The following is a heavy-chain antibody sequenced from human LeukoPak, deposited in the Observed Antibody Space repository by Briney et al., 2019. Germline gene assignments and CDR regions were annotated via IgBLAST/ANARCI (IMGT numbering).Heavy chain of an antibody. CDR3: AGIAVPAAMYNWFDP. CDR1: GGSISSGDYY. D-gene: IGHD2-2*01. J-gene: IGHJ5*02. V-gene: IGHV4-30-4*01. CDR2: IYYSGST. Sequence: SETLSLTCTVSGGSISSGDYYWSWIRQPPGKGLEWIVYIYYSGSTYYNPSLKSRVTISVDTSKNQFSLKLSSVTAADTAVYYCAGIAVPAAMYNWFDPWGQGTLVTVSS.